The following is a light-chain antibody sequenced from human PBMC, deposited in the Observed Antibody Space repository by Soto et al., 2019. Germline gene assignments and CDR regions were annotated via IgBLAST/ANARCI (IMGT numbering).Light chain of an antibody. J-gene: IGKJ2*01. CDR3: HHYGYGADT. CDR1: ESVRNNS. CDR2: GAS. V-gene: IGKV3-20*01. Sequence: ELVLTQSPGTLSLSPGERATLSCRASESVRNNSLAWYQQQPGQAPRLLIFGASSRATGIPDRFTGSGSGADFSLTISRLEPEDSAVCFCHHYGYGADTFGQGTKLEIK.